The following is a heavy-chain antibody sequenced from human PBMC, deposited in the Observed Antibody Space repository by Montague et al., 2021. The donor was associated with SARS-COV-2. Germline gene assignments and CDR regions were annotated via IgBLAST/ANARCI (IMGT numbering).Heavy chain of an antibody. D-gene: IGHD3-22*01. Sequence: TLSLTCTVSGGSISSGGYYWSWIRPHPGKGLEWIGYIYHTGSTHYNPSLKSRVTISKETSKNHFSLNLSSVTAAATAVYYCARRPHYYDSSGYYYPGPQRYYFDYWDQGTLVTVSS. CDR3: ARRPHYYDSSGYYYPGPQRYYFDY. CDR1: GGSISSGGYY. V-gene: IGHV4-31*03. J-gene: IGHJ4*02. CDR2: IYHTGST.